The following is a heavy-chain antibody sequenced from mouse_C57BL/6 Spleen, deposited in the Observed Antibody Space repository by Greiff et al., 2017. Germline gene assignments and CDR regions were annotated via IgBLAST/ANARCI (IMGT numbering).Heavy chain of an antibody. Sequence: QVQLQQPGAELVKPGASVKLSCKASGYTFTSYWMHWVKQRPGQGLEWIGMIHPNSGSTNYNEKFKSKATLTVDKSSSTASMQLSSLTSEDSAVYYCARRGNWDYFDYWGQGTTLTVSS. D-gene: IGHD4-1*01. J-gene: IGHJ2*01. CDR1: GYTFTSYW. CDR3: ARRGNWDYFDY. V-gene: IGHV1-64*01. CDR2: IHPNSGST.